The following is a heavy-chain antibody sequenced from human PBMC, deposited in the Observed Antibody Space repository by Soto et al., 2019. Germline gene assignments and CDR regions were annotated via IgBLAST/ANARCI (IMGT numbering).Heavy chain of an antibody. D-gene: IGHD3-10*01. Sequence: PAQSLSLTCAVYSESFGKYYWNWIRQFPGKGLEWIGEINQSRSTNDNPPLKRGGTISIDTSKNQFSLKLNSVTAADTAMYYCATGYYYDSGSSFPYWGQGTLVTVSS. CDR2: INQSRST. CDR3: ATGYYYDSGSSFPY. V-gene: IGHV4-34*01. J-gene: IGHJ4*02. CDR1: SESFGKYY.